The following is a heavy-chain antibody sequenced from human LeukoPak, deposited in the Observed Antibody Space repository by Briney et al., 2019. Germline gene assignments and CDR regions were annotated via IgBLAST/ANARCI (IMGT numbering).Heavy chain of an antibody. CDR1: GGSISSYY. D-gene: IGHD3-16*01. V-gene: IGHV4-59*01. J-gene: IGHJ3*02. CDR2: IYYSGST. Sequence: PSETLSLTCTVSGGSISSYYWSWVRQPPGKGLEWIGYIYYSGSTNYNPSLKSRVTVSVDTSKNQFSLKLSSVTAADTAVYYCARGSGGIPSPAFDIWGQGTMVTVSS. CDR3: ARGSGGIPSPAFDI.